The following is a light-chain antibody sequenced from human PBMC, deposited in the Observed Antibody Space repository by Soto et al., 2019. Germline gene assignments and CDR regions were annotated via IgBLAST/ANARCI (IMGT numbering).Light chain of an antibody. CDR3: QQYYSYPWT. CDR1: QGISSY. V-gene: IGKV1-8*01. CDR2: AES. J-gene: IGKJ1*01. Sequence: AIRMTQSPSSLSASTGDRVTITCRASQGISSYLAWYQQKPGKAPKLLIYAESTLQSGVPARLSGSGSGTAFTLTISCLQAEDFATYYCQQYYSYPWTFGQGNKVEIK.